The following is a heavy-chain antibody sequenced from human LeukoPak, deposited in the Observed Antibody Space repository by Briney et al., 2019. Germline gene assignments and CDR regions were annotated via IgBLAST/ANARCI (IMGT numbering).Heavy chain of an antibody. CDR1: GGSFSGYY. D-gene: IGHD6-19*01. Sequence: SETLSLTCAVYGGSFSGYYWSWIRQPPGKGLEWIGEINHSGSTNYNPSLKSRVTISVDTSKNQFSLKLSSVTAADTAVYYCARVVAVADYYFDYWGQGTLVTVSS. CDR3: ARVVAVADYYFDY. CDR2: INHSGST. J-gene: IGHJ4*02. V-gene: IGHV4-34*01.